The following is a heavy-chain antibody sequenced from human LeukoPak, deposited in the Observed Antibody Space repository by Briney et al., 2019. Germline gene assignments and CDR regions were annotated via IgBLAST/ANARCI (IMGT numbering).Heavy chain of an antibody. CDR2: IYYSGST. CDR3: ATKYSGSYFDAFDI. D-gene: IGHD1-26*01. CDR1: GGSISSGGYY. Sequence: SQTLSLTCTVSGGSISSGGYYWSWIRQHPGKGLEWIGYIYYSGSTYYNPSLKSRVTISVDTSKNQFSLKLSSVTAADTAVYYCATKYSGSYFDAFDIWGQGTMVTVSS. J-gene: IGHJ3*02. V-gene: IGHV4-31*03.